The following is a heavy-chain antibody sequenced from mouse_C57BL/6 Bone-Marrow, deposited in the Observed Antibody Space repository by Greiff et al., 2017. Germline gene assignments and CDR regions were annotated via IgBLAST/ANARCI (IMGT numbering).Heavy chain of an antibody. CDR1: GFTFSSYA. CDR2: ISDGGSYT. Sequence: EVKLMESGGGLVKPGGSLKLSCAASGFTFSSYAMSWVRQTPEKRLEWVATISDGGSYTYYPDNVKGRFPISRDNAKNNLYLQMSHLKSEDTAMYYCARFGAPAWFAYWGKGTLVTVSA. CDR3: ARFGAPAWFAY. J-gene: IGHJ3*01. D-gene: IGHD3-1*01. V-gene: IGHV5-4*03.